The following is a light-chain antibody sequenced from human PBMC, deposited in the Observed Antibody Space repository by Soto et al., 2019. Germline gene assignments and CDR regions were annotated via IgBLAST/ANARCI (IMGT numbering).Light chain of an antibody. Sequence: ELLLTQSPCTLSLSPGARAPLSCRASQSVRSNLAWYQQKPGKAPRVLIYRASTRATGIPARFSGSGSGTEFTLTISSLQSEDFAVYYCQQYNNSPRTFGQGTKVDIK. J-gene: IGKJ1*01. V-gene: IGKV3-15*01. CDR3: QQYNNSPRT. CDR1: QSVRSN. CDR2: RAS.